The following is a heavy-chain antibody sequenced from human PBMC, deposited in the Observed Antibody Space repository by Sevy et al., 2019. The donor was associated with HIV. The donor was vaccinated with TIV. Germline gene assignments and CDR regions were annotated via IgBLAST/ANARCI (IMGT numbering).Heavy chain of an antibody. Sequence: SESLSLTCTVSGGSISSSSYCWGWIRQPPGKGLEWIGNIYYSGSTYYNPSLKSRVTISVDTSKNQFSLKLTSVTAAETAVYHCARYPYYGDYLDYWGQGTLVTVSS. V-gene: IGHV4-39*01. J-gene: IGHJ4*02. CDR3: ARYPYYGDYLDY. D-gene: IGHD3-3*01. CDR1: GGSISSSSYC. CDR2: IYYSGST.